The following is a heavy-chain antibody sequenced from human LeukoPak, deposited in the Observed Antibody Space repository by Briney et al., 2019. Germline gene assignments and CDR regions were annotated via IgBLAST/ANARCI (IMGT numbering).Heavy chain of an antibody. J-gene: IGHJ4*02. CDR2: IKQDGSEK. Sequence: GGSLRLSCAASGFTFSSYWMSWVRQAPGKGLEWVANIKQDGSEKYYVDSVKGRFTISRDNAKNSLYLQMNSLRAEDTAVYYCAGDGIAWFGELSRALDYWGQGTLVTVSS. V-gene: IGHV3-7*01. CDR3: AGDGIAWFGELSRALDY. D-gene: IGHD3-10*01. CDR1: GFTFSSYW.